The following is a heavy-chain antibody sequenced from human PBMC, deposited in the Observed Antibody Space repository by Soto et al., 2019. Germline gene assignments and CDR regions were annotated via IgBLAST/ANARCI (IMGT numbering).Heavy chain of an antibody. V-gene: IGHV3-21*01. CDR3: ARESEDLTSNFDY. CDR2: ISSTSNYI. CDR1: GFTFSRYS. Sequence: EVQLVESGGGLVRPGGSLRLSCAASGFTFSRYSMNWVRQAPGKGLEWVSSISSTSNYIYYADSMKGRFTLSRDNAKNSVYLDMNSLSAEDTAVYYCARESEDLTSNFDYWGQGTLVTVSS. J-gene: IGHJ4*02.